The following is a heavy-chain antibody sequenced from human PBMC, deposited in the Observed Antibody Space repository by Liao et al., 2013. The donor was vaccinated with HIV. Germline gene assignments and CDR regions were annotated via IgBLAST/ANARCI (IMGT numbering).Heavy chain of an antibody. V-gene: IGHV4-39*07. J-gene: IGHJ4*02. CDR3: ARGGPYNWNYAALEY. CDR1: GGSISSSSYY. Sequence: QLQLQESGPGLVKPSETLSLTCTVSGGSISSSSYYWGWIRQPPGKGLEWIGSIYYSGSTYYNPSLKSRVTISVDTSKNQFSLKLSSVTAADTAVYYCARGGPYNWNYAALEYWGQGTLVTVSS. CDR2: IYYSGST. D-gene: IGHD1-7*01.